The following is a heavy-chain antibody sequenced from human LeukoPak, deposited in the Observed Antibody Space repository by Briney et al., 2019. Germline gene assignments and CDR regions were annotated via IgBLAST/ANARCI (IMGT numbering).Heavy chain of an antibody. CDR1: GGSISSSSYY. CDR2: IYYSGST. CDR3: ARGRLDSSSWYGADAFDI. J-gene: IGHJ3*02. Sequence: PSETLSLTCTVSGGSISSSSYYWGWIRQPPGKGLERIGSIYYSGSTYYNPSLKSRVTISVDTSKNQFSLKLSSVTAADTAVYYCARGRLDSSSWYGADAFDIWGQGTMVTVSS. D-gene: IGHD6-13*01. V-gene: IGHV4-39*01.